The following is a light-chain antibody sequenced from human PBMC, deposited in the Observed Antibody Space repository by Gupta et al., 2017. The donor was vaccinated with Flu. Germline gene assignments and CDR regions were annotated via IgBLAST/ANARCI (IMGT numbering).Light chain of an antibody. CDR2: GAS. V-gene: IGKV3-20*01. J-gene: IGKJ1*01. CDR3: QQYCSSPRT. Sequence: EIVLTQSPGTLSLSPGERATLSCMASQSVSSSYLAWYQQKPGQAPRLLIYGASSRATGIPDRFSGSGSGTEFTLTISRLEPEDFAVYYCQQYCSSPRTFGQGTKVENK. CDR1: QSVSSSY.